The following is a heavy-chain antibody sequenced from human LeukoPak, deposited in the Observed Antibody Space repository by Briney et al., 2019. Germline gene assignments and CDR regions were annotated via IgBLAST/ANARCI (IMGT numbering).Heavy chain of an antibody. D-gene: IGHD3-9*01. CDR2: INHSGST. CDR1: GGSFSGYY. CDR3: AREVVLTGAFDI. J-gene: IGHJ3*02. V-gene: IGHV4-34*01. Sequence: SETLSLTCAVYGGSFSGYYWSWIRQPPGKGLEWIGEINHSGSTNYNPSLKSRVTISVDTSKNQFSLKLSSVTAADTAVYYCAREVVLTGAFDIWGQGTMVTVSS.